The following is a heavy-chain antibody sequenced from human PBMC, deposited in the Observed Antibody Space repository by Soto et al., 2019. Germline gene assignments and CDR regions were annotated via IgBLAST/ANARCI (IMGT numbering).Heavy chain of an antibody. CDR1: GFTFSSYA. J-gene: IGHJ4*02. CDR3: ANTHAPLYYDDYSKRGGLYYFDY. D-gene: IGHD4-4*01. CDR2: ISGSGGST. Sequence: GGSLRLSCAASGFTFSSYAMSWVRQAPGKGLEWVSAISGSGGSTYYADSVKGRFTISRDNSKSTLYLQMNSLRAEDTAVYYCANTHAPLYYDDYSKRGGLYYFDYWGQGTLVTVSS. V-gene: IGHV3-23*01.